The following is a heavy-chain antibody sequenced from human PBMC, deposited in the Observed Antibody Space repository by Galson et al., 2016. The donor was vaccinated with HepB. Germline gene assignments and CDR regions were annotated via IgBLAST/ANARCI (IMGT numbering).Heavy chain of an antibody. CDR2: INTANGNT. CDR1: GYTFTAYS. Sequence: SVKVSCKASGYTFTAYSMHWVRQAPGQRPEWVGWINTANGNTKYSQDFQARVTINRDRSATTVYLELHRLRSEDMAVYYCAKSRYDDYHYNYYYPRMDDWGQEDTVTVSS. CDR3: AKSRYDDYHYNYYYPRMDD. D-gene: IGHD5-24*01. V-gene: IGHV1-3*03. J-gene: IGHJ6*02.